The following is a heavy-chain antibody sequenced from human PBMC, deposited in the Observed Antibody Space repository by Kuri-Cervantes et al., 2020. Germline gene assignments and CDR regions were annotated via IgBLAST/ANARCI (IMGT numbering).Heavy chain of an antibody. J-gene: IGHJ4*02. V-gene: IGHV3-23*01. CDR3: AAGGYGSGSSIPFYFDY. D-gene: IGHD3-10*01. CDR1: GFTFSSYA. CDR2: ISGSGGST. Sequence: GGSLRLSCAASGFTFSSYAMSWVRQAPGKGLEWVSAISGSGGSTYYADSVKGRFTISRDNSKNTLYLQMNSLRAEDTAVYYCAAGGYGSGSSIPFYFDYWGQGTLVTVSS.